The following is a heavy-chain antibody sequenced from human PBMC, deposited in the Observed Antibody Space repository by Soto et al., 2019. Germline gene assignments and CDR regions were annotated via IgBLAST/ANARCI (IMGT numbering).Heavy chain of an antibody. CDR1: GLTFSSYG. J-gene: IGHJ4*02. CDR2: ISYDGTVK. CDR3: AKDTYAVEKGPLDY. V-gene: IGHV3-30*18. Sequence: VQLVESGGGVVQPGRSLRLSCAASGLTFSSYGMHWVRQAPGEGLEWVALISYDGTVKAYADSVRGRFAISRDNSKNTFYLQMNSLRAEDTDTYFCAKDTYAVEKGPLDYWGQGILVTVSS. D-gene: IGHD3-16*01.